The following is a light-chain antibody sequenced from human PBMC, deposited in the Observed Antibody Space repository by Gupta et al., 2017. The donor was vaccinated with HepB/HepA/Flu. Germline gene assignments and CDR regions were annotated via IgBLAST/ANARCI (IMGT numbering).Light chain of an antibody. Sequence: DIQLTQSPSFLSASVGDRVTITCRASQGISSYLAWYQQKPGKAHKLLIYAASTLQSGVPSRFSGSGSGTEFTLTISSLQPEDFATYYCQQLNSYPITFGHGTKVDIK. CDR2: AAS. V-gene: IGKV1-9*01. J-gene: IGKJ3*01. CDR1: QGISSY. CDR3: QQLNSYPIT.